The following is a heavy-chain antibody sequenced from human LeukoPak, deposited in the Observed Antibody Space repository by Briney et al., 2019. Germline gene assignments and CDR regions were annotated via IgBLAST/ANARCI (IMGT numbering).Heavy chain of an antibody. CDR3: ATEWATYDSSGSDAFDI. Sequence: GTSVKVSCKVSGYTLTELSMHWVRQAPGKGLEWMGGFDPEDGETIYAQKFQGRVSMTEDTSTDTAYMELSSLRSEDTAVYYCATEWATYDSSGSDAFDIWGQGTMVTVSS. D-gene: IGHD3-22*01. V-gene: IGHV1-24*01. CDR2: FDPEDGET. J-gene: IGHJ3*02. CDR1: GYTLTELS.